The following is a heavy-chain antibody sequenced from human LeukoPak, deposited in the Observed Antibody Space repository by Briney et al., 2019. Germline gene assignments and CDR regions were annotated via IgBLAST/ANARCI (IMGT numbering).Heavy chain of an antibody. D-gene: IGHD1-7*01. J-gene: IGHJ3*02. V-gene: IGHV5-51*01. CDR1: GYSFTSYW. CDR3: ARSPNYNQNAFDI. CDR2: IYPGDSDT. Sequence: GESLKISCKGSGYSFTSYWIGWVRQMPGKGLEWIGIIYPGDSDTRYSPSFQGQVTISADKSISTAYLQWSSLKASDTAMYYCARSPNYNQNAFDIWGQGTMVTVSS.